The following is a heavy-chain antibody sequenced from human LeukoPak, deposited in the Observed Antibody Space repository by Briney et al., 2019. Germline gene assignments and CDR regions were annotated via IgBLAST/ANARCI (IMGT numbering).Heavy chain of an antibody. D-gene: IGHD3-10*01. CDR1: GYTFTVYY. CDR3: ARDHAYYYGSGRSRPSNWFDP. CDR2: INPNSGGT. J-gene: IGHJ5*02. V-gene: IGHV1-2*06. Sequence: ASVKVSCKASGYTFTVYYMHWVRQAPGQGLEWMGRINPNSGGTNYAQKFQGRVTMTRDTSISTAYMELSRLRSDDTAVYYCARDHAYYYGSGRSRPSNWFDPWGQGTLVTVSS.